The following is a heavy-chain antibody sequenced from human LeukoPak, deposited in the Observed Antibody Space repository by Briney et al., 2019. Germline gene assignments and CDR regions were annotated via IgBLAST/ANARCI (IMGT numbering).Heavy chain of an antibody. J-gene: IGHJ4*02. CDR2: IIPILGIA. Sequence: GSSVKVSCKASGGTFSSYAISWVRQAPGQGLEWMGRIIPILGIANYAQKFQGRVTITADKSTSTVYMELSSLRSEDTAVYYCARVARAGTEDYWGQGTLVTVSS. CDR1: GGTFSSYA. D-gene: IGHD6-13*01. CDR3: ARVARAGTEDY. V-gene: IGHV1-69*04.